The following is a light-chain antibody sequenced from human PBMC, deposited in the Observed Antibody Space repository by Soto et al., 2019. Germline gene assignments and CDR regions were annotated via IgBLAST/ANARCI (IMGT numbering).Light chain of an antibody. CDR1: SSDVGGYNY. CDR3: CAYAGSLWF. Sequence: QSALTQPSSVSGSPGQSVTISCTGTSSDVGGYNYVSWYQQHTGKAPKLMIYDVSKRPSVVPDRFSGSKSGNTSSLTISGLQAAEEAYYYCCAYAGSLWFLGTGIKLTLL. V-gene: IGLV2-11*01. CDR2: DVS. J-gene: IGLJ1*01.